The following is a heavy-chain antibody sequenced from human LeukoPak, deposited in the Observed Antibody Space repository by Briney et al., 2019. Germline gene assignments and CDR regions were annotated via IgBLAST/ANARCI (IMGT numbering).Heavy chain of an antibody. CDR3: ARDIMGDAFDI. J-gene: IGHJ3*02. V-gene: IGHV1-46*01. CDR2: INPSGGST. CDR1: GYTFTGYY. D-gene: IGHD2-8*01. Sequence: GASVKVSCKASGYTFTGYYMHWVRQAPGQGLEWMGIINPSGGSTSYAQKFQGRVTMTRDTSTSTVYMELSSLRSEDTAVYYCARDIMGDAFDIWGQGTMVTVSS.